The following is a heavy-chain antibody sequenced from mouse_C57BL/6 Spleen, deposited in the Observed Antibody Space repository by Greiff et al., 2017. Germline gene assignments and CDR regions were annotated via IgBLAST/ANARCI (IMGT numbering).Heavy chain of an antibody. D-gene: IGHD1-1*01. Sequence: VKLMESGPGLVQPSQSLSITCTVSGFSLTSYGVHWVRQSPGKGLEWLGVIWRGGSTDYNAAFMSRLSITKDNSKSQVFFKMNSLQADDTAIYYCAKEDYGSKAWFAYWGQGTLVTVSA. CDR1: GFSLTSYG. J-gene: IGHJ3*01. V-gene: IGHV2-5*01. CDR2: IWRGGST. CDR3: AKEDYGSKAWFAY.